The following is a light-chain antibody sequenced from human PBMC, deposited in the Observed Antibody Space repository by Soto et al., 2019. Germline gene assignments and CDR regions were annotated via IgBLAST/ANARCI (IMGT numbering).Light chain of an antibody. CDR3: QQYGSSPLT. CDR2: GAS. J-gene: IGKJ4*01. Sequence: EIVLTQSPGTLSLSPGERATLSCRASQSVSSSYLAWYQQKPGQAPRLLISGASRRATGVPDRFSGSGSGTDFTLTISRLEPEDFAVYYCQQYGSSPLTFGGGTKVDIK. CDR1: QSVSSSY. V-gene: IGKV3-20*01.